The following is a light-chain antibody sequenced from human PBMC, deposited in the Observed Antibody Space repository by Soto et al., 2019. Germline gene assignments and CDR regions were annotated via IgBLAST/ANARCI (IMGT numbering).Light chain of an antibody. CDR1: RSDIGGYNY. Sequence: QYVLTQPASVSGSPGQSITISCTGTRSDIGGYNYVSWFQQHPGKAPKLIIYEVTNRPSGVSNRFSGSKSGNTASLTVSGLQAEDEADYYCTSYTTSGTLVVFGAGTKLTVL. CDR3: TSYTTSGTLVV. V-gene: IGLV2-14*01. J-gene: IGLJ2*01. CDR2: EVT.